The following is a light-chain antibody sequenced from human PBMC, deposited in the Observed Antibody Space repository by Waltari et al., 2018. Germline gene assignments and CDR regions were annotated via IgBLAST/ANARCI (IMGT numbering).Light chain of an antibody. Sequence: DIVLTQSPDSLAVSLGERATINCKSSQSLLSSFNSKTYIAWYQQKPGQPPKLPINRASARGPGVPERFSGSGSETDFTLTISSLQAEDVAVYYCHHYYIPPLTFGQGTRLEIK. CDR2: RAS. CDR1: QSLLSSFNSKTY. V-gene: IGKV4-1*01. J-gene: IGKJ5*01. CDR3: HHYYIPPLT.